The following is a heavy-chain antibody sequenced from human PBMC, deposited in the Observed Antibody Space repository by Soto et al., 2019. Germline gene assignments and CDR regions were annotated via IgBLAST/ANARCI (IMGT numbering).Heavy chain of an antibody. CDR1: GGTISSYD. Sequence: SGTLSLTCTASGGTISSYDWSWIRQPPGKGLEWIGNIYYSGSTNYNPSLKSRVTISVDTSKNQFSLKLSSVTAADTAVYYCARERYYGMDVWGQGTTVTVSS. V-gene: IGHV4-59*01. CDR2: IYYSGST. J-gene: IGHJ6*02. CDR3: ARERYYGMDV.